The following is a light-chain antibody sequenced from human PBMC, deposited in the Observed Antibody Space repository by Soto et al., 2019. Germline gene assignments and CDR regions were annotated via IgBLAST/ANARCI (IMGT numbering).Light chain of an antibody. J-gene: IGLJ1*01. CDR2: EVT. V-gene: IGLV2-14*01. Sequence: QSVLTQPASVSGSPGLSITISCTGTSSDVGGYNYVSWYQLHPGKAPKLILYEVTNRPSGVSDRFSGSKSGNTASLTISGLQAEDEADYYCSSYTSSTAYVFGTGTKVTVL. CDR1: SSDVGGYNY. CDR3: SSYTSSTAYV.